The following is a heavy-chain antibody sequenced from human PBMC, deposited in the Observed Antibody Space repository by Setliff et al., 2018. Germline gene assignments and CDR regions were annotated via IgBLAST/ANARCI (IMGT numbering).Heavy chain of an antibody. CDR2: IIPILGIA. Sequence: SVKVSCKASGGTFSSYTISWVRQAPGQGLEWMGRIIPILGIANYAQKFQGRVTITADESTSTAYMELSSLRSEDTAVYYCARPGGSGSYGPPYYYGMDVWGQGTTVTVSS. D-gene: IGHD3-10*01. CDR3: ARPGGSGSYGPPYYYGMDV. CDR1: GGTFSSYT. J-gene: IGHJ6*02. V-gene: IGHV1-69*02.